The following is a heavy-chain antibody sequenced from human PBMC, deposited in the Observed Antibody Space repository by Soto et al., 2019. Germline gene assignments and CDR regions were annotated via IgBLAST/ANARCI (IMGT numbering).Heavy chain of an antibody. CDR3: ARDNSGGLPDAFDI. J-gene: IGHJ3*02. CDR1: GFTFSIYT. Sequence: EVQLVESGGGLVKPGGSLRLSCAGSGFTFSIYTFHWVRQAPGKGLEWVSSITSSSTYIYYADSVKGRFTISRDNAKSSVSLPLNSLRGEDTAVYYCARDNSGGLPDAFDIWGQGTMVSVS. CDR2: ITSSSTYI. D-gene: IGHD1-26*01. V-gene: IGHV3-21*01.